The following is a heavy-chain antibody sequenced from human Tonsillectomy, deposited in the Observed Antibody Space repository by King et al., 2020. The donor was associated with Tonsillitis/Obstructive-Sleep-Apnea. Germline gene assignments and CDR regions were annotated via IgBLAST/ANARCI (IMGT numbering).Heavy chain of an antibody. CDR1: GFTFDDYA. CDR2: ISGDGGST. D-gene: IGHD3-22*01. CDR3: ATLPIPIPMMGVIKYTDAFDI. Sequence: VQLVESGGGVVQPGGSLRLSCAASGFTFDDYAMHWVRQAPGKGLEWVSLISGDGGSTYYADSVKGRFTISRTNSKNSLYLQMNSLRTEDTALYYCATLPIPIPMMGVIKYTDAFDIRGLGTIVTVSS. V-gene: IGHV3-43*02. J-gene: IGHJ3*02.